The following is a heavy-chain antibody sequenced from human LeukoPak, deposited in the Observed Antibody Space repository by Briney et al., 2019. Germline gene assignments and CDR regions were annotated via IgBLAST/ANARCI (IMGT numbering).Heavy chain of an antibody. CDR1: GFTFSNYG. V-gene: IGHV3-33*06. Sequence: QPGRSLRLSCVASGFTFSNYGMHWVRQAPGKGLEWVAVIWYDGSIKFYADSVKGRFTISRDNSKNTLYLQMNSLRAEDTALYYCAKDGNWNHGFDPWGQGTPVTVSS. D-gene: IGHD1-14*01. J-gene: IGHJ5*02. CDR3: AKDGNWNHGFDP. CDR2: IWYDGSIK.